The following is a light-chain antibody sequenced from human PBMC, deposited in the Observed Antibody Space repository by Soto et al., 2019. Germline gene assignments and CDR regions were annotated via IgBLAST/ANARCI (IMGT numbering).Light chain of an antibody. J-gene: IGKJ1*01. CDR1: QSLSSS. CDR3: QQSYSNLLT. V-gene: IGKV1-39*01. CDR2: AAS. Sequence: DNQMPQFSSSLFASVGARVTITCRASQSLSSSLNWYQQKPGKAPKLLIYAASSLQSGVPSRLRGSGSGADFTLTISSLQPEDFATHYCQQSYSNLLTFGQGTKVDIK.